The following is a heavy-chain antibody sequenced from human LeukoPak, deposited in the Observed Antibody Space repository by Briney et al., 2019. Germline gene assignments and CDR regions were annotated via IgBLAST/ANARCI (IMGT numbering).Heavy chain of an antibody. J-gene: IGHJ6*02. D-gene: IGHD6-13*01. Sequence: GGSLRLSCAASVFTFSSYSMNWVRQAPGKGLEWISYIRSSSNTICYADSVQGRFTISRDNAENSLYLQMNSLRAEDTAVYYCARAVLSSWPYYYYYGMDVWGQGTTVTVSS. CDR1: VFTFSSYS. V-gene: IGHV3-48*04. CDR2: IRSSSNTI. CDR3: ARAVLSSWPYYYYYGMDV.